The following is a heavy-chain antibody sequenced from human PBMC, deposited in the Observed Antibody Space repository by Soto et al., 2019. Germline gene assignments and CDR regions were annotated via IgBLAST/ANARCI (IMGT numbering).Heavy chain of an antibody. D-gene: IGHD2-21*01. CDR2: IIPILDSA. Sequence: SVKVSCKASGGTFSRSATSWVRQAPGQGLEWMGGIIPILDSATYAQKFQGRLTITADESTSTAYLELTSLKSDDTAVYYCARHMSFDFWGQGTLVTVSS. V-gene: IGHV1-69*13. CDR1: GGTFSRSA. J-gene: IGHJ4*02. CDR3: ARHMSFDF.